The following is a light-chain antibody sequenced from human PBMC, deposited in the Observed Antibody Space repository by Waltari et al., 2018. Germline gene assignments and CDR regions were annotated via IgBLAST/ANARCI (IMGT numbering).Light chain of an antibody. V-gene: IGLV2-14*03. CDR2: DVT. Sequence: WYQQPPGKPPKLIIYDVTARPSGVSYRFTGSKSGDTASLTISGLQAEDEADYYCSSYTTTTTVIFGGGTKLTVL. J-gene: IGLJ2*01. CDR3: SSYTTTTTVI.